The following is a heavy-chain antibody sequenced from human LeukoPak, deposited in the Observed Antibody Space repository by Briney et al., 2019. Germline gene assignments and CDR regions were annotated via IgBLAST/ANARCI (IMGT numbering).Heavy chain of an antibody. Sequence: GGSLRLSCAASGFTFSSYWMSWVRQAPGKGLEWVANIKQDGSERYYVDSVKGRFTISRDNAKNSLYLQMNSLRAEDTAVYYCARGGDDVRYYYYYYMDVWGKGTTVTVSS. CDR1: GFTFSSYW. CDR3: ARGGDDVRYYYYYYMDV. J-gene: IGHJ6*03. V-gene: IGHV3-7*01. CDR2: IKQDGSER. D-gene: IGHD3-16*01.